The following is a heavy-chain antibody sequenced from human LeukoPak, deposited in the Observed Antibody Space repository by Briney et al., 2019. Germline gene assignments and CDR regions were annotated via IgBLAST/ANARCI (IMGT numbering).Heavy chain of an antibody. CDR2: ISWNSGSI. Sequence: GWSLRLSCAASGFTFDDYAMHWVRQAPGKGLEWVSGISWNSGSIGYADSVKGRFTISRDNSKNTLYLQMNSLRAEDTAVYYCARDSSSYSYYFDYWGQGTLVTVSS. J-gene: IGHJ4*02. CDR3: ARDSSSYSYYFDY. CDR1: GFTFDDYA. D-gene: IGHD6-13*01. V-gene: IGHV3-9*01.